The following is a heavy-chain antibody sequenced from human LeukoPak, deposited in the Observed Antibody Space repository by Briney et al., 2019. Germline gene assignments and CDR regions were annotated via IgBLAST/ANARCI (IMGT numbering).Heavy chain of an antibody. Sequence: ASVKVSCKASGYTFTSYDINWVRQATGQGLEWMGWMNPNSGNTGYAQKFQGRVTITADKSTSTAYMELSSLRSEDTAVYYCARDWYGIAVAGTDCDYWGQGTLVTVSS. CDR2: MNPNSGNT. D-gene: IGHD6-19*01. CDR1: GYTFTSYD. V-gene: IGHV1-8*03. CDR3: ARDWYGIAVAGTDCDY. J-gene: IGHJ4*02.